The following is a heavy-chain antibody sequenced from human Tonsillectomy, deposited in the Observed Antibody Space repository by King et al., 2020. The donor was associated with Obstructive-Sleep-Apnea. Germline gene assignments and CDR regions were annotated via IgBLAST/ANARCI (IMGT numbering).Heavy chain of an antibody. CDR1: GGSISSYY. CDR3: ARLNYYDSSGYFNY. D-gene: IGHD3-22*01. CDR2: IYYSGST. Sequence: HVQLQESGPGLVKPSETLSLTCTVSGGSISSYYWSWIRQPPGKGLEWIGYIYYSGSTNYNPSLKSRVTISVNTSKNQFSLKLGSVTAADTAVYYCARLNYYDSSGYFNYWGQGTLVTVSS. J-gene: IGHJ4*02. V-gene: IGHV4-59*08.